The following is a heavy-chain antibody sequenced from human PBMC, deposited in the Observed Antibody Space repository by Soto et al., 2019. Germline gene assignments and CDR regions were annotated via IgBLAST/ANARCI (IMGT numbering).Heavy chain of an antibody. Sequence: ASVKVSCKASGGTFSSYAISWVRQAPGQGLEWMGGIIPIFGTANYAQKFQGRVTITADESTSTAYMELSSLRSEDTAVYYCARNYYDISGYLPPSYGMDVWGQGTTVTVSS. D-gene: IGHD3-22*01. J-gene: IGHJ6*02. CDR1: GGTFSSYA. V-gene: IGHV1-69*13. CDR2: IIPIFGTA. CDR3: ARNYYDISGYLPPSYGMDV.